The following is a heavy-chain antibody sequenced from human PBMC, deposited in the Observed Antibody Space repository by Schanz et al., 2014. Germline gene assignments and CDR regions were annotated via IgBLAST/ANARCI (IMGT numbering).Heavy chain of an antibody. CDR2: MNPNSGNT. J-gene: IGHJ4*02. V-gene: IGHV1-8*03. CDR1: GDTFSKYN. CDR3: ARGRGFYDY. Sequence: QVQLVQSGPEVKKPGSSVKVSCQAFGDTFSKYNIMWVRQVPGQGLEWMGWMNPNSGNTGYAQKFQGRVTITADTSTNTAYMELSSLTSEDTAVHYCARGRGFYDYWGQGTLXTVSS. D-gene: IGHD3-10*01.